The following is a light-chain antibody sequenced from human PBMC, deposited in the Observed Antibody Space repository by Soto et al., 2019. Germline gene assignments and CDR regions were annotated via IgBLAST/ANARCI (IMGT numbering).Light chain of an antibody. CDR2: GAS. Sequence: EIVLTQSPGTLSLSPGERATLSCRASQSVSSSYLAWYQQKPGQAPRLLIYGASSRATGIPDRLSGSGSGTDFTLTISRLEPEDFAVYYCQQYSSSPRTFGQGTKVEI. CDR1: QSVSSSY. V-gene: IGKV3-20*01. J-gene: IGKJ1*01. CDR3: QQYSSSPRT.